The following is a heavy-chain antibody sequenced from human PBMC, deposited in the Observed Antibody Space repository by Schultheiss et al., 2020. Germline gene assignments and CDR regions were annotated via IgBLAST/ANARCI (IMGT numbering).Heavy chain of an antibody. CDR1: GFTFSSYG. CDR3: AKRGFGGEFDY. Sequence: GGSLRLSCAASGFTFSSYGMHWVRQAPGKGLEWVAVIWYDGSNKYYADSVKGRFTISRDNSKNTLYLQMNSLRAEDTAVYYCAKRGFGGEFDYWGQGTLVTGSS. CDR2: IWYDGSNK. D-gene: IGHD3-10*01. V-gene: IGHV3-30*02. J-gene: IGHJ4*02.